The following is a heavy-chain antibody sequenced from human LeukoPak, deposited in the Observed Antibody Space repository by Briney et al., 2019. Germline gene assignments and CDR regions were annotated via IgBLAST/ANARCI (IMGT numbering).Heavy chain of an antibody. CDR2: ISSNGGST. CDR3: ARGAVTSARYYYYYGMDV. CDR1: GFTFSSYA. Sequence: PGGSLRLSCAASGFTFSSYAMHWVRQAPGKELEYVSAISSNGGSTYYANSVKGRFTISRDNSKNTLYLQMGSLRAEDMAVYYCARGAVTSARYYYYYGMDVWGQGTTATVSS. J-gene: IGHJ6*02. D-gene: IGHD4-11*01. V-gene: IGHV3-64*01.